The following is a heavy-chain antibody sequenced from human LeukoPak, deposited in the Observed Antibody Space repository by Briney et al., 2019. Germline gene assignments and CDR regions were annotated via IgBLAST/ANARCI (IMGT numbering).Heavy chain of an antibody. V-gene: IGHV3-7*01. CDR1: GFTFSSYW. CDR3: ARSSYYYYYGMDV. D-gene: IGHD6-6*01. J-gene: IGHJ6*02. Sequence: GGSLRLSSAASGFTFSSYWMSWVRQAPGKGLEWVANIKQDGSEKYYVDSVKGRFTISRDNAKNSLYLQMNSLRAEDTAVYYCARSSYYYYYGMDVWGQGTTVTVSS. CDR2: IKQDGSEK.